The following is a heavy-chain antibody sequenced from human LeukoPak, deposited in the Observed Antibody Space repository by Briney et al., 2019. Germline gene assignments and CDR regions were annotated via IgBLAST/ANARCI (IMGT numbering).Heavy chain of an antibody. CDR3: ARAANYSGRSGYPESFFDY. CDR1: VYSICSGYY. J-gene: IGHJ4*02. Sequence: KPSETLSLTCAVSVYSICSGYYWAWIRQPPGKGLEWIGSIYHSGSTYYRPSLNSRVTISVDTSKNHFSLSLRSVTATDTALYSRARAANYSGRSGYPESFFDYWGQGALVTVSS. D-gene: IGHD3-22*01. V-gene: IGHV4-38-2*01. CDR2: IYHSGST.